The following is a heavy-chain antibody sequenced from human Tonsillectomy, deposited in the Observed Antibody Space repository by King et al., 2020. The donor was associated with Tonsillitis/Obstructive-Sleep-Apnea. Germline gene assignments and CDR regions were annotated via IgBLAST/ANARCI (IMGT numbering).Heavy chain of an antibody. CDR2: TSYDGNDK. CDR3: VFDSSGSYWYFDL. J-gene: IGHJ2*01. Sequence: VQLVESGGGVVQPGRSLRLSCAASGFTFGNYAMHWVRQAPGKGLEWVAMTSYDGNDKYYAASVKGRFTISRDNSKNTLYLQVNGLRAEDTALYYCVFDSSGSYWYFDLWGRGTLVTVSS. CDR1: GFTFGNYA. V-gene: IGHV3-30*01. D-gene: IGHD3-22*01.